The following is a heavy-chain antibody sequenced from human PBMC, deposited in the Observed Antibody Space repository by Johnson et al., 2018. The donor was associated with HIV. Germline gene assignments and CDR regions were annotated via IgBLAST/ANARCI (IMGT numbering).Heavy chain of an antibody. CDR3: ARSVNAGRPFDI. Sequence: VQLVESGGGVVQPGRSLRLSCAASGFSLSSYAMHWVRQAPGKGLEWVSYISGSDGAIWYADSVKGRFTVSRDNAKNSFYLQMNSLRAEDTAVYYCARSVNAGRPFDIWGQGTLVTVSS. CDR2: ISGSDGAI. J-gene: IGHJ3*02. CDR1: GFSLSSYA. V-gene: IGHV3-48*03. D-gene: IGHD2-8*01.